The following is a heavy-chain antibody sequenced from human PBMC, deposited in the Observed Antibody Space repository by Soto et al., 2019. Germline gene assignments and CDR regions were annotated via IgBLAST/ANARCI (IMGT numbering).Heavy chain of an antibody. V-gene: IGHV1-18*01. CDR2: ISAYNGNT. CDR1: GYTFTSYG. J-gene: IGHJ5*02. CDR3: ARVYYGSGSYLNWFDP. Sequence: QVQLVQSGAEVKKPGASVKVSCKASGYTFTSYGISWVRQAPGQGLEWMGWISAYNGNTNYAQKLQGRVTMTTDTSTSTADMEMRSLRSDDTAVYYCARVYYGSGSYLNWFDPWGQGTLVTVSS. D-gene: IGHD3-10*01.